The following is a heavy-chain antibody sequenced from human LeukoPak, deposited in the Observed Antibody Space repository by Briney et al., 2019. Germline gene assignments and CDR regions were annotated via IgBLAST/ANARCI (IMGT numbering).Heavy chain of an antibody. CDR1: GYSFSDYG. J-gene: IGHJ4*02. D-gene: IGHD6-13*01. CDR2: ISGYNGDT. CDR3: AREGPSSSWKN. Sequence: ASVSVSCKASGYSFSDYGIGWVRQAPGQGVEWMGWISGYNGDTNYAQKFQGRVTMTTDTSTNTAYMELRSLTSDDTAVYYCAREGPSSSWKNWGQGSLITVSS. V-gene: IGHV1-18*01.